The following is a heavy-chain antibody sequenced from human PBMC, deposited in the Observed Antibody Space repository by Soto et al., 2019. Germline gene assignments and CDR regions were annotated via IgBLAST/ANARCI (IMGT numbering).Heavy chain of an antibody. V-gene: IGHV1-8*01. CDR1: GYTFTSYD. D-gene: IGHD3-16*02. CDR2: MNPNSGNT. CDR3: ARGGAYDYIWGSYRSQYYMDV. J-gene: IGHJ6*03. Sequence: QVQLVQSGAEVKKPGASVKVSCKASGYTFTSYDINWVRQATGQGLEWMGWMNPNSGNTGYAQKFQGRVTMTRNTSISTAYMELSSLRAEDTAVYYCARGGAYDYIWGSYRSQYYMDVWGKGTTVTVSS.